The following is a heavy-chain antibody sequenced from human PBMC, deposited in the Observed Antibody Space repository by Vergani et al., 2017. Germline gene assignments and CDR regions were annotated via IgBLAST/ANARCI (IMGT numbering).Heavy chain of an antibody. CDR1: GFTFSSYA. CDR2: ISGSGGST. V-gene: IGHV3-23*01. D-gene: IGHD6-19*01. Sequence: EVQLLESGGGLVQPGGSLRLSCAASGFTFSSYAMSWVRQAPGKGLEWVSAISGSGGSTYYADSVKGRFTISRDNSKNTLYLQMNSLRAEDTAAYYCAKDSSGPSRAFDIWGQGTMVTVSS. J-gene: IGHJ3*02. CDR3: AKDSSGPSRAFDI.